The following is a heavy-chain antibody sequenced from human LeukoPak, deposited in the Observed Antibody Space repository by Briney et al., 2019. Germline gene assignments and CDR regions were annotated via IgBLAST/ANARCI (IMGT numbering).Heavy chain of an antibody. Sequence: ASVSVSSTVSGYTLTELSMHWVRQAPGKGRGWRGGFDPEVGETIYTQKLQARVTMTEDTSTDTAYMELSRLRSEDTAVYYCATPESGSYYGALGYWGQGTLVTVSS. D-gene: IGHD1-26*01. V-gene: IGHV1-24*01. CDR3: ATPESGSYYGALGY. CDR2: FDPEVGET. CDR1: GYTLTELS. J-gene: IGHJ4*02.